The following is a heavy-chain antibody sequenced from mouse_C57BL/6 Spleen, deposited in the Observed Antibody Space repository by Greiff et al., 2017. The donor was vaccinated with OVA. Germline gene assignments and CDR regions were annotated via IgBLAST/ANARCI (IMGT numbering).Heavy chain of an antibody. CDR2: ISSGSSTI. CDR3: ARRPTDRFFDY. Sequence: EVKLEESGGGLVKPGGSLKLSCAASGFTFSDYGMHWVRQAPEKGLEWVAYISSGSSTIYYADPVKGRFTISRDNAKNTLFLQMTSLRSEDTAMYYCARRPTDRFFDYWGQGTTLTVSS. D-gene: IGHD2-10*01. CDR1: GFTFSDYG. V-gene: IGHV5-17*01. J-gene: IGHJ2*01.